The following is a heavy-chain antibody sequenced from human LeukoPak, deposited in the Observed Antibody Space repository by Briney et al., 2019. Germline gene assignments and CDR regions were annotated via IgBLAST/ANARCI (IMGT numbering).Heavy chain of an antibody. D-gene: IGHD5-18*01. V-gene: IGHV1-18*01. Sequence: ASVKVSCKASGYTFTSYGISWVRQAPGQGLEWMGWISAYNGNTNYAQKLQGRVTMTTDTSTSTAYMELRSLRSDDTAVYYCARVRYGYGGLYYYYGMDVWGQGTTVTVSS. CDR1: GYTFTSYG. CDR2: ISAYNGNT. CDR3: ARVRYGYGGLYYYYGMDV. J-gene: IGHJ6*02.